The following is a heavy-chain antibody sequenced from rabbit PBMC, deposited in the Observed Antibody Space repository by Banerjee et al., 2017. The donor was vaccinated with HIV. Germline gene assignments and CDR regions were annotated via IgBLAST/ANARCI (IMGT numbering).Heavy chain of an antibody. Sequence: QEQLVESGGGLVQPEGSLTLTCTASGFPFSSTYYMCWVRQAPGKGLEWIACIGAASTYYATWAKGRFTISKTSSTTVTLQMTSLTAADTATYFCARDLAAVTGWNFGLWGPGTLVTVS. V-gene: IGHV1S45*01. D-gene: IGHD7-1*01. CDR1: GFPFSSTYY. CDR2: IGAAST. J-gene: IGHJ4*01. CDR3: ARDLAAVTGWNFGL.